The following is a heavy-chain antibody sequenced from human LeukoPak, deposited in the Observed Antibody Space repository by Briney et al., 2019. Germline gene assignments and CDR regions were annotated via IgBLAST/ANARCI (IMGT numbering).Heavy chain of an antibody. V-gene: IGHV4-59*08. J-gene: IGHJ5*02. Sequence: SETLSLTCTVSGDSISRYYWSWIRQPPGKGLEWIGYISSSGSTTYNPALKSRVTISADTSQTQFSLSLTSATAADTAVYYCARHRENYYESSHMGFDPWGQGTLVIVSS. CDR1: GDSISRYY. D-gene: IGHD3-22*01. CDR2: ISSSGST. CDR3: ARHRENYYESSHMGFDP.